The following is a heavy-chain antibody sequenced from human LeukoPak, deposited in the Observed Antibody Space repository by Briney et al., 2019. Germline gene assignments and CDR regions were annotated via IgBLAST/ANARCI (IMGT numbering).Heavy chain of an antibody. CDR2: INTCNGNT. V-gene: IGHV1-18*01. Sequence: GASVKVSCKASGYTFTYYGITWMRQAPGQGLEWMGWINTCNGNTNYAQKLQGRVTITTDTSTSTAYMELSRLRDDDTAVFYGARALVDGMRAPDAYWGQGALVTVSS. CDR3: ARALVDGMRAPDAY. D-gene: IGHD1-14*01. CDR1: GYTFTYYG. J-gene: IGHJ4*02.